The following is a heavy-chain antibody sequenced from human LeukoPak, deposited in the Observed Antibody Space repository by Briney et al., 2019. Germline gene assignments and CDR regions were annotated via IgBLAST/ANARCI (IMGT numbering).Heavy chain of an antibody. CDR2: IYYSGST. V-gene: IGHV4-39*01. Sequence: SETLSLTCTVSGGSISSSSYYWGWIRQPPGKGLEWIGSIYYSGSTYYNPSLKSRVTISVDTSKNQFSLKLSSVTAADTAVYYCARLSSFSFEFDPWGQGTLVTVSS. D-gene: IGHD3-16*02. CDR3: ARLSSFSFEFDP. CDR1: GGSISSSSYY. J-gene: IGHJ5*02.